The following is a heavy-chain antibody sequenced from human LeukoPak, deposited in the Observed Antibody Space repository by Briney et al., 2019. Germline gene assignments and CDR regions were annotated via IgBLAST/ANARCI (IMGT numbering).Heavy chain of an antibody. J-gene: IGHJ4*02. V-gene: IGHV3-7*03. CDR1: EFTFSRYW. D-gene: IGHD3-22*01. CDR3: ARDKGDYDSSGSLFVF. Sequence: GGSLRPSCAASEFTFSRYWMSWVRQAPRKGLEWVANIKQDGSEKYYVDSVKGRFTISRDNAKNSLYLQMNSLRAEDTAVYYCARDKGDYDSSGSLFVFGGQGTLVTVSS. CDR2: IKQDGSEK.